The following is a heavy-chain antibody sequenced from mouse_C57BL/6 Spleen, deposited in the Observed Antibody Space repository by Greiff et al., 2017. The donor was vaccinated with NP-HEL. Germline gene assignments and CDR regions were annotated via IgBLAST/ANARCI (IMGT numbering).Heavy chain of an antibody. J-gene: IGHJ4*01. CDR3: ARNYLMDY. CDR2: IDPSDSYT. CDR1: GYTFTSYW. V-gene: IGHV1-69*01. Sequence: VQLQQSGAELVMPGASVKLSCKASGYTFTSYWMHWVKQRLGQGLEWIGEIDPSDSYTNYNQKFKGKSTLTVDKSSSTAYMQLSSLTSEDSAVYYCARNYLMDYGGQGTSVTVSS. D-gene: IGHD5-5*01.